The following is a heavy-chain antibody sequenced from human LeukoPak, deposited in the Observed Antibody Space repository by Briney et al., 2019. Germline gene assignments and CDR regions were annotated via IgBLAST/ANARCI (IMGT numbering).Heavy chain of an antibody. Sequence: GGSLRLSCAASGFTVSSNYMSWVRQAPGKGLEWVSVIYGGGSTYYADSVKGRFTISRDNSKNTLYLQMNSLRAEDTAVYYCARLGVAAHVDYWGQGTLVTVSS. D-gene: IGHD2-21*01. CDR1: GFTVSSNY. J-gene: IGHJ4*01. V-gene: IGHV3-66*04. CDR2: IYGGGST. CDR3: ARLGVAAHVDY.